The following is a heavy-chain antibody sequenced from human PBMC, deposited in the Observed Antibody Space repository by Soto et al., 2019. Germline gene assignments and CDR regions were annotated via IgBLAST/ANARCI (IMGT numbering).Heavy chain of an antibody. CDR3: ARSYGDYFLVV. Sequence: SETLSLTCTVSGGSISSSSYLWGWIRQSPGKGLEWIGSMYYSGTTYYNPSLKSRVTVSLEKSKKQVSLKLTSVTAADTAVYYCARSYGDYFLVVWGQGTTVTVSS. V-gene: IGHV4-39*01. CDR2: MYYSGTT. CDR1: GGSISSSSYL. D-gene: IGHD4-17*01. J-gene: IGHJ6*03.